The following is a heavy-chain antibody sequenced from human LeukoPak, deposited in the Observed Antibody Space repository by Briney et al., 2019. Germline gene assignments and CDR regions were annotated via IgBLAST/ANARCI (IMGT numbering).Heavy chain of an antibody. CDR3: TRMTSGHDY. CDR1: GVSFDDYY. Sequence: SETLSLTCAVSGVSFDDYYWAWVRQTPGKGLEWIGEINHSGYTNDSPSLKSRVTLSIDTSRKQFSLNLRSVTVADAGIYYCTRMTSGHDYWGQGTLVTVPS. V-gene: IGHV4-34*01. J-gene: IGHJ4*02. D-gene: IGHD3-10*01. CDR2: INHSGYT.